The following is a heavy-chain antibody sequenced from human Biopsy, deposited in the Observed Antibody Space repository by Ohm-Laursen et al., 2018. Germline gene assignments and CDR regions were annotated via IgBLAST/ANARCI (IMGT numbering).Heavy chain of an antibody. V-gene: IGHV1-24*01. J-gene: IGHJ4*02. CDR2: FAPENGKT. CDR1: GYAATAFS. CDR3: AADINVWNVNY. D-gene: IGHD1-1*01. Sequence: ASVKVSCKVSGYAATAFSMHWVRQAPGKGLEWMGGFAPENGKTIYAQKFQGRVTMTEDTSTDTAYMELSSLRSEDTAVYYCAADINVWNVNYWGQGTQVTVSS.